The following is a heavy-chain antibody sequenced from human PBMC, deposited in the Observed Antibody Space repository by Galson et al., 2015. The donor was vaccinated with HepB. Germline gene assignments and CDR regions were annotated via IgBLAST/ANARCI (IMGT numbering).Heavy chain of an antibody. CDR3: AKDPLGYWYFDL. D-gene: IGHD7-27*01. J-gene: IGHJ2*01. Sequence: SLRLSCAASGFTFSSYDMGWVRQAPGKGLEWVSGINDSGGGTHYADSVKGRFTISRDNSKNTLYLQMNSLRAEDTAVYYCAKDPLGYWYFDLWGRGTLVTVSS. CDR1: GFTFSSYD. CDR2: INDSGGGT. V-gene: IGHV3-23*01.